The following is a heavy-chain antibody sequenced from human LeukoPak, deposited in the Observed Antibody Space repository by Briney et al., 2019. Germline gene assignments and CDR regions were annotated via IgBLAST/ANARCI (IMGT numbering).Heavy chain of an antibody. J-gene: IGHJ5*02. CDR2: IKSKTDGRTT. D-gene: IGHD1-26*01. CDR1: GFTFSNAW. Sequence: GGALRLSCAASGFTFSNAWMSWVRQAPGKGLEWVGRIKSKTDGRTTDYAAPVKGRFTISSDDSKNTLYLQMNSLKTEDTAVYYCTTRHVGSVNWFDPWGQGTLVTVSS. CDR3: TTRHVGSVNWFDP. V-gene: IGHV3-15*01.